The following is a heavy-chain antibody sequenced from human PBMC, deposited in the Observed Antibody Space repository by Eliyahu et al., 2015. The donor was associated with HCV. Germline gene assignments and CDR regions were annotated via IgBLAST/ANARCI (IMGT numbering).Heavy chain of an antibody. D-gene: IGHD6-13*01. J-gene: IGHJ4*02. CDR3: AKVSDSASWFFFDY. CDR1: GFTFSSYA. Sequence: EVQLLESGGGLVQPGGSLRLSCAASGFTFSSYAMSWVRQAPGKGLEWVSTISVGGGSTYYADSVKGRFTISRDNSKNTLYLQMNSLRAEDTAVYYCAKVSDSASWFFFDYWGQGTLVTVSS. CDR2: ISVGGGST. V-gene: IGHV3-23*01.